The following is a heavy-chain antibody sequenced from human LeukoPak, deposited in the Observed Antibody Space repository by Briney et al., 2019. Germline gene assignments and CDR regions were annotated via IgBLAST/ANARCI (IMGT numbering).Heavy chain of an antibody. CDR3: AKRGVVIRVILVGFHKEAYYFDS. CDR1: GITLSNYG. D-gene: IGHD3-22*01. CDR2: ISDTGGRT. J-gene: IGHJ4*02. V-gene: IGHV3-23*01. Sequence: GGSLRLSCAVSGITLSNYGMTWVRQAPGKGLGWVAGISDTGGRTNYADSVKGRFTISRDNPKNTLYLQMNSLRAEDTAVYFCAKRGVVIRVILVGFHKEAYYFDSWGQGALVTVSS.